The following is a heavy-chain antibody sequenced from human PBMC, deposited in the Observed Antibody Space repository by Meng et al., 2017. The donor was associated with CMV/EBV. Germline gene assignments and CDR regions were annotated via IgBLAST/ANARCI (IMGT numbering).Heavy chain of an antibody. D-gene: IGHD6-13*01. Sequence: EGALGGFGGGLVKPGGSLRLSCAVSGFTFSNAWMSWVRQAPGKGLEWVGRIKSKTGGGTTDYAAPVKGRFTISRDDSKNTLYLQMNSLKTEDTAVYYCTGIAAGWGQGTLVTVSS. CDR1: GFTFSNAW. CDR3: TGIAAG. V-gene: IGHV3-15*01. CDR2: IKSKTGGGTT. J-gene: IGHJ4*02.